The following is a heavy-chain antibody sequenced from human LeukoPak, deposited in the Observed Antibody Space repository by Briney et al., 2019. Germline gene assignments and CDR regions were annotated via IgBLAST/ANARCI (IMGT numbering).Heavy chain of an antibody. CDR2: ISAYNGNT. CDR3: ARDRSPPLRFLEWLLKGAPVDY. V-gene: IGHV1-18*01. CDR1: GYTFTSYG. D-gene: IGHD3-3*01. J-gene: IGHJ4*02. Sequence: GASVKVSCKASGYTFTSYGISWVRQAPGQGLEWMGWISAYNGNTNYAQKPQGRVTMTTDTSTSTAYMELRSLRSDDTAVYYCARDRSPPLRFLEWLLKGAPVDYWGQGTLVTVSS.